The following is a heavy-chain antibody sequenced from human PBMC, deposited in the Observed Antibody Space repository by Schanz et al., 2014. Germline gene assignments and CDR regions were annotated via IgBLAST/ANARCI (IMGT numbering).Heavy chain of an antibody. CDR2: VNHGGYT. CDR3: ARRVVPATMGLYFDL. J-gene: IGHJ4*02. D-gene: IGHD2-21*01. Sequence: QVQLQQWGAGLLKPSETLSLTCAFSGGSFSGYWWTWVRQSPGKGLEWIGEVNHGGYTNYNPSLKSRVTVSVDLSKNQSSLRLPSVTAADTATYYCARRVVPATMGLYFDLWGQGTLVTVSS. CDR1: GGSFSGYW. V-gene: IGHV4-34*01.